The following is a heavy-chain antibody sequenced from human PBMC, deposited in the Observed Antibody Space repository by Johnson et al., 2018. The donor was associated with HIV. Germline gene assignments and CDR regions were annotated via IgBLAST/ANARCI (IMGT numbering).Heavy chain of an antibody. J-gene: IGHJ3*02. CDR3: ARDLDLREDLAFDI. V-gene: IGHV3-66*01. Sequence: VQLVESGGGLVQPGGSLRLSCAASGFTVSSNYMSWVRQAPGKGLEWVSVIYSGGSTYYADSVKGRFTISRDNSKNTLYLQMNSLRAEDTAVYYCARDLDLREDLAFDIWGHGQWSPSLQ. D-gene: IGHD1-1*01. CDR2: IYSGGST. CDR1: GFTVSSNY.